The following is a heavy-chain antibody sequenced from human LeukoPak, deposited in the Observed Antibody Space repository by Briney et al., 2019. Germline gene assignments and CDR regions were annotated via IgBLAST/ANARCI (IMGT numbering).Heavy chain of an antibody. Sequence: GASVKVSCKASGYTFTSYGISWVRQAPGQGLEWMGWISAYNGDTNYAQKLQGRVTMTTDTSTSTAYMELRSLRSDDTAVYYCAREGKDIVVVPAATNYYYYMDVWGKGTTVTVSS. D-gene: IGHD2-2*01. CDR1: GYTFTSYG. CDR2: ISAYNGDT. CDR3: AREGKDIVVVPAATNYYYYMDV. V-gene: IGHV1-18*01. J-gene: IGHJ6*03.